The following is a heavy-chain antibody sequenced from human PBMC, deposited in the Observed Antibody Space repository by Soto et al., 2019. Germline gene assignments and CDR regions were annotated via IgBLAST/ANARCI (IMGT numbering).Heavy chain of an antibody. Sequence: SETLSLTCAVSGGSISSGGYSWNWIRQPPGKGLEWIGYIYHSGSTYYNQSLKSRVTISVDTSKNQFSLKLSSVTAADMAIYYCARSVTPWGQGTLVTVSS. D-gene: IGHD3-10*01. J-gene: IGHJ5*02. CDR1: GGSISSGGYS. CDR2: IYHSGST. CDR3: ARSVTP. V-gene: IGHV4-31*11.